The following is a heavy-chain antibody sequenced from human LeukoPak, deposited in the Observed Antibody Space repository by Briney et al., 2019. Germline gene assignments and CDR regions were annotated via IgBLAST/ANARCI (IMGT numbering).Heavy chain of an antibody. CDR2: ISSSSSII. CDR1: GFTLNSYN. Sequence: QPGGSLRLSCAASGFTLNSYNMNWVRQGPGKGLEWVSYISSSSSIISYADSMKGRFTISRDNAKNSLYLQMNSLRAEDTAVYYCARDTAGIDYWGQGTLVTVSS. D-gene: IGHD6-13*01. J-gene: IGHJ4*02. V-gene: IGHV3-48*04. CDR3: ARDTAGIDY.